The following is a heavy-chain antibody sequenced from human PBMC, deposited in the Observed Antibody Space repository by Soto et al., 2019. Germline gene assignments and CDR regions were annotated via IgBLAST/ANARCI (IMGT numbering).Heavy chain of an antibody. D-gene: IGHD6-13*01. CDR1: GLTFSGSA. J-gene: IGHJ4*02. Sequence: GSLRLSCAASGLTFSGSAMSWVRQAPGKGLEWVSSISVTGASTYYADSVQGRFTVSRDNSKDTFFLEMNSLRAEDTAVYFCAKIRSIAAAFSDYWGQGTLVTVSS. V-gene: IGHV3-23*01. CDR2: ISVTGAST. CDR3: AKIRSIAAAFSDY.